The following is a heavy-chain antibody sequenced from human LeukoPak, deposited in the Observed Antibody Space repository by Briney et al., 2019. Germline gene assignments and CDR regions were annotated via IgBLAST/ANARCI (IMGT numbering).Heavy chain of an antibody. CDR1: GYTFTSYY. CDR2: INPSGGST. Sequence: ASVKVSCKASGYTFTSYYMHWVRQAPGQGLEWMGIINPSGGSTSYAQKFQGRVTMTRDTSISTAYMELSRLRSDDTAVYYCARDPMPERMITFGGVIGTFDYWGQGTLVTVSS. V-gene: IGHV1-46*01. CDR3: ARDPMPERMITFGGVIGTFDY. J-gene: IGHJ4*02. D-gene: IGHD3-16*02.